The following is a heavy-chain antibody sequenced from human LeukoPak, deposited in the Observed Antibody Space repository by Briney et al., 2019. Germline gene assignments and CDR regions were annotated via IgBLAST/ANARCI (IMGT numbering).Heavy chain of an antibody. CDR3: ARVLPVASKIDY. CDR2: VYYSGST. J-gene: IGHJ4*02. Sequence: SETLSLTCTVSGGSISSYYWSWIRQPPGKGLEWIGYVYYSGSTNYNPSLKSRVTISVDTSNNQFSLKLSSVTAADTAVYYCARVLPVASKIDYWGQGALVTVSS. CDR1: GGSISSYY. D-gene: IGHD2-2*01. V-gene: IGHV4-59*08.